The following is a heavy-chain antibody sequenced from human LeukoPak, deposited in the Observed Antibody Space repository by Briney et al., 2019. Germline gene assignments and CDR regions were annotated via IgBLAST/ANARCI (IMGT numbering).Heavy chain of an antibody. Sequence: GGSLRLSCAASGFTISSNHMTWVRQAPGKGLEWVSVIFGGGYTYYADSVKGRFTISRDNSKNTLYLQMNSLRAEDTAVYYCAKDRMKIAPRGGVDYWGQGTLVTVSS. CDR1: GFTISSNH. D-gene: IGHD6-6*01. CDR2: IFGGGYT. V-gene: IGHV3-53*01. J-gene: IGHJ4*02. CDR3: AKDRMKIAPRGGVDY.